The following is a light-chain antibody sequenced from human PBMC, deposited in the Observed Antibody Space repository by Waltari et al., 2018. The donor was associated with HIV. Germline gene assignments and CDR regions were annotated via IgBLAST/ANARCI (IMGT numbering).Light chain of an antibody. CDR2: DVN. V-gene: IGLV2-14*03. Sequence: QSALTQPASVSGSPGQSITISCTGTSSDVGSYKSVSWFQQHPDKAPKVISYDVNNRPSGISTRVSGSKSGNTASLTISGLLADDEAEYFCNSYVAADTRIFGPGTKVTVL. J-gene: IGLJ1*01. CDR3: NSYVAADTRI. CDR1: SSDVGSYKS.